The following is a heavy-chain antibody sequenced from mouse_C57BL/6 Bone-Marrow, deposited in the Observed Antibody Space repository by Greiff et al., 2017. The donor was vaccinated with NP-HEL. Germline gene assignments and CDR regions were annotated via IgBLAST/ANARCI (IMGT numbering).Heavy chain of an antibody. Sequence: VQLQQPGAELVKPGASVKMSCKASGYTFTSYWITWVKQRPGQGLEWIGDIYPGSGSTNYNEKFKSKATLTVDTSSSTAYMQLSSLTSEDSAVYYCASGAYGSSYGYFDVWGTGTTVTVSS. J-gene: IGHJ1*03. CDR3: ASGAYGSSYGYFDV. D-gene: IGHD1-1*01. CDR2: IYPGSGST. CDR1: GYTFTSYW. V-gene: IGHV1-55*01.